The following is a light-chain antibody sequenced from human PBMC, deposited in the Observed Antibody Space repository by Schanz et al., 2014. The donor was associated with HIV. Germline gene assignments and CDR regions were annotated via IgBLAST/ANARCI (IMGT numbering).Light chain of an antibody. CDR1: SGHSSYA. Sequence: QLVLTQSPSASASLGASVKLTCTLSSGHSSYAIAWHQQQPEKGPRYLMKLNSDGSHSKGDGIPDRFSGSISGAERNLTISSLQSEDETDYYCQTWGTGIQVFGGGTKLTVL. CDR3: QTWGTGIQV. J-gene: IGLJ2*01. CDR2: LNSDGSH. V-gene: IGLV4-69*01.